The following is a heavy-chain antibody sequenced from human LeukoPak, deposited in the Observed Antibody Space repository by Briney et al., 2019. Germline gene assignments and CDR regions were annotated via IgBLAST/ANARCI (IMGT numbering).Heavy chain of an antibody. V-gene: IGHV1-18*04. Sequence: EASVKVSCKASGYIFTGYYMHWVRQAPGQGLEWMGWISAYNGNTNYAQKLQGRVTMTTDTSTSTAYMELRSLRSDDTAVYYCARGSYYDYWGQGTLVTVSS. J-gene: IGHJ4*02. D-gene: IGHD3-10*01. CDR2: ISAYNGNT. CDR3: ARGSYYDY. CDR1: GYIFTGYY.